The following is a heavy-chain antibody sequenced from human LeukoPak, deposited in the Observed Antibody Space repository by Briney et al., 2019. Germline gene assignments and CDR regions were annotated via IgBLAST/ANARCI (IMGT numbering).Heavy chain of an antibody. CDR2: IKQDGSEK. CDR3: ARGQVVPAALFDY. V-gene: IGHV3-7*03. CDR1: GFTFSSYW. J-gene: IGHJ4*02. Sequence: GGSLRLSCAASGFTFSSYWMSWVRQAPGKGLEWVANIKQDGSEKYYVDSVKGRFTISRDNAKNSLYLQINSLRAEDTAVYYCARGQVVPAALFDYWGQGTLVTVSS. D-gene: IGHD2-2*01.